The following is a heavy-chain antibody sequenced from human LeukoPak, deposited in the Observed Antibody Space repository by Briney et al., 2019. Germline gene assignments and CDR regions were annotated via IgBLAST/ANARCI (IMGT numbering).Heavy chain of an antibody. CDR1: GGSISSSSYY. CDR2: IYYSGST. Sequence: SETLSLTCSVSGGSISSSSYYWGWIRQPPGKGLEWIGSIYYSGSTHYNPSLKSRVTISVDTSKKQFSLKLSSVTAADTAVYYCATSGVYYYYGMDVWGQGTTVTVSS. J-gene: IGHJ6*02. D-gene: IGHD2-8*01. V-gene: IGHV4-39*07. CDR3: ATSGVYYYYGMDV.